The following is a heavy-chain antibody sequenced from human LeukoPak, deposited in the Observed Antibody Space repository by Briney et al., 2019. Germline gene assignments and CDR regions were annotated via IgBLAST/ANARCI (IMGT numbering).Heavy chain of an antibody. D-gene: IGHD3-22*01. CDR2: IYTSGST. V-gene: IGHV4-4*07. CDR1: GGSISSYY. Sequence: SETLSLTCTVSGGSISSYYWSWIRQPAGKGLEWIGRIYTSGSTNYNPSLKSRVTMSVDTSKNQFSLKLSSVTAADTAVYYCARSFYYDSSGSYNFDPWGQGTLVTVSS. CDR3: ARSFYYDSSGSYNFDP. J-gene: IGHJ5*02.